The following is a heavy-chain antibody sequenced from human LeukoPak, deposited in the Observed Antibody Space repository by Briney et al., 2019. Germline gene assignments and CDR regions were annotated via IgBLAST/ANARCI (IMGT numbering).Heavy chain of an antibody. V-gene: IGHV3-23*01. CDR3: AKDQAGLREFDS. CDR1: GFTFSSYA. D-gene: IGHD5-24*01. CDR2: TSGSGTST. Sequence: PGGSLRLSCAASGFTFSSYAMSWVRQAPGKGLEWVSGTSGSGTSTYYTDSVKGRFTISRDNSKNTLYLQMISLRAEDTAVYHCAKDQAGLREFDSWGQGTLVTVSS. J-gene: IGHJ4*02.